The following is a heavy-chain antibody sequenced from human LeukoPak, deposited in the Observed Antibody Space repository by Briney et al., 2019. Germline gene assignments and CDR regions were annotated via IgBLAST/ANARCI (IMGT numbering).Heavy chain of an antibody. V-gene: IGHV3-9*01. J-gene: IGHJ4*02. D-gene: IGHD3-16*01. CDR1: GFTFDDYA. CDR3: AKDTPFGGSFQFDY. Sequence: GRSLRLSCAASGFTFDDYAMHGVRQAPGKGLEWVSGISWNSGSIGYADSVKGRFTISRDNAKNSLYLQMNSLRAEDTALYYCAKDTPFGGSFQFDYWGQGTLVTVFS. CDR2: ISWNSGSI.